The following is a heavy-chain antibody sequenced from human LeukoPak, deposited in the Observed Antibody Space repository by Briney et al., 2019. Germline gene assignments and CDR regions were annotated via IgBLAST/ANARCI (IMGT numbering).Heavy chain of an antibody. D-gene: IGHD3-10*01. V-gene: IGHV3-21*01. CDR3: ARENTFYGSGSYSDFDY. Sequence: PGGSLRLSCEASGFAFSSYSMKWVRQAPGKGLEWVSCISSTSSYKYYADSVKGRFTISRDNAKNSLYLQLNSLRAEDTAVYYCARENTFYGSGSYSDFDYWGQGTLVTVSS. CDR2: ISSTSSYK. J-gene: IGHJ4*02. CDR1: GFAFSSYS.